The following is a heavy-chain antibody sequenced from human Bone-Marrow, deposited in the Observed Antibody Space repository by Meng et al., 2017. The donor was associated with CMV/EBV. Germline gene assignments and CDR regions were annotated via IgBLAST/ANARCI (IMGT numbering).Heavy chain of an antibody. D-gene: IGHD6-6*01. Sequence: ASVKVSCKASGYTFNSFGVTWVRQAPGQRLEWMGWISAYNGNTNYAQKFQGRVTMTTDTSTSTAYMEVRSLRSDDTAVYYCARGSTRRYSSSHWFDPWGQGTLVTVAS. CDR3: ARGSTRRYSSSHWFDP. J-gene: IGHJ5*02. CDR1: GYTFNSFG. CDR2: ISAYNGNT. V-gene: IGHV1-18*01.